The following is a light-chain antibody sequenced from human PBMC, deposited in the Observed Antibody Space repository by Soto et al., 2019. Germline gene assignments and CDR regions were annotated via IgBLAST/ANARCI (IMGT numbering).Light chain of an antibody. CDR2: GAS. CDR3: QQRSNWPPVFT. CDR1: QSVSSN. V-gene: IGKV3D-20*02. Sequence: PGERVTLSCRASQSVSSNFLAWYQQKPGQAPRLLIYGASNRAAGIPDRFSGSGSGTDFTLIISSLEPEDSAVYYCQQRSNWPPVFTFGQGTRLEIK. J-gene: IGKJ5*01.